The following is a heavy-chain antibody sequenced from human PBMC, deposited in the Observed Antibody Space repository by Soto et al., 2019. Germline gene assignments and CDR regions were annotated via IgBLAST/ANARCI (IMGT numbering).Heavy chain of an antibody. CDR2: IIPIFGTA. J-gene: IGHJ6*02. CDR1: GGTFSSYA. Sequence: SVKVYCKASGGTFSSYAISWVRQAPGQGLEWMGGIIPIFGTANYAQKFQGRVTITADESTSTAYMELSSLRSEDTAVYYCARQELGYCSGGSCRYYYYGMDVWG. CDR3: ARQELGYCSGGSCRYYYYGMDV. D-gene: IGHD2-15*01. V-gene: IGHV1-69*13.